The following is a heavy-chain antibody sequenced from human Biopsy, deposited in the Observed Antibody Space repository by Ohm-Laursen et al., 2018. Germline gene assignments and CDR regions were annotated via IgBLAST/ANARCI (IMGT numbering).Heavy chain of an antibody. CDR1: GGSISNYY. V-gene: IGHV4-4*07. J-gene: IGHJ5*02. D-gene: IGHD6-13*01. Sequence: SETLSLTCTVSGGSISNYYWSWIRQPAGKGLEWIGRIYSSGSTNYNPSLKSRVTMSVDTSKNQFSLILSSMTAADTAVYYCAREPRIAALAYFDPWGQGTLVTVSS. CDR3: AREPRIAALAYFDP. CDR2: IYSSGST.